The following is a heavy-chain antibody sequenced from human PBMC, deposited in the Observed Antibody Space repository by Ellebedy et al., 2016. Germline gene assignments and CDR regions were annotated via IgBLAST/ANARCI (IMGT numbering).Heavy chain of an antibody. J-gene: IGHJ4*02. CDR1: GFTFSSST. V-gene: IGHV3-21*01. Sequence: GESLKIPXSASGFTFSSSTMNWVRQAPGKGLEWVSSISGSPTYIYYADSLKGRFTISRDNAKNSVYLQMNSLRPEDTAVYYCAKVNSSGWYGSYYWGRGTLVTVSS. CDR2: ISGSPTYI. CDR3: AKVNSSGWYGSYY. D-gene: IGHD6-19*01.